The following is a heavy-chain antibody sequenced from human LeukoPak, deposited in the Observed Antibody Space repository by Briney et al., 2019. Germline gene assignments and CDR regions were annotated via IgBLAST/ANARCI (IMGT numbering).Heavy chain of an antibody. J-gene: IGHJ4*02. V-gene: IGHV3-66*01. CDR2: IYSGGST. CDR1: GFTVSSNY. Sequence: GGSLRLAFEVSGFTVSSNYMTWVRQAPGKGLERVSGIYSGGSTYYADSVKGRLTISRDNSKNTLYLQMNSLRAEDTAVYYCARGAPDSSSGWTGSFDYWGQGTLVTVSS. D-gene: IGHD6-19*01. CDR3: ARGAPDSSSGWTGSFDY.